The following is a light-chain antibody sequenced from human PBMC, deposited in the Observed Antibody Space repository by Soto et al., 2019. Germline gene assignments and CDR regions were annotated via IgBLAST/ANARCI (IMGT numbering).Light chain of an antibody. CDR1: QSVSSSY. J-gene: IGKJ1*01. CDR2: GAS. V-gene: IGKV3-20*01. CDR3: QQYGSSPWT. Sequence: EIVLTQSPGTLSLSPGERATLSSRASQSVSSSYLAWYQQKPGQAPKLLIYGASSRATGIADRFSGSGSGTDFTLTISRLEPEDCAVYYCQQYGSSPWTFGQGTKVEIK.